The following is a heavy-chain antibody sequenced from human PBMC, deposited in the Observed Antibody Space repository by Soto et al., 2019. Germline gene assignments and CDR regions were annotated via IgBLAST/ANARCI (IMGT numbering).Heavy chain of an antibody. CDR3: ARDGRYCSSTSCHDAFDI. D-gene: IGHD2-2*01. CDR1: GFTFSSYS. Sequence: VQLVESGGGVVQPGRSLRLSCAASGFTFSSYSMNWVRQAPGKGLEWVSSISSSSSYIYYADSVKGRFTISRDNAKNSLYLQMNSLRAEDTAVYYCARDGRYCSSTSCHDAFDIWGQGTMVTVSS. V-gene: IGHV3-21*01. J-gene: IGHJ3*02. CDR2: ISSSSSYI.